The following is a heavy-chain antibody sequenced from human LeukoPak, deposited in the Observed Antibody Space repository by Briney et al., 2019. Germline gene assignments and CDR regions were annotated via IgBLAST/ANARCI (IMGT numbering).Heavy chain of an antibody. CDR2: IYYSGRT. J-gene: IGHJ6*02. CDR1: GCSFSTYY. Sequence: SETLSLTCTVSGCSFSTYYLHWVRQPPGKGLEWIGYIYYSGRTNYNPSLKSRVTISVDTSKSQFSLKLSSVTAADTAVYYCARAQLNLVVGVGMDVWGQGTTVTVSS. CDR3: ARAQLNLVVGVGMDV. D-gene: IGHD1-1*01. V-gene: IGHV4-59*01.